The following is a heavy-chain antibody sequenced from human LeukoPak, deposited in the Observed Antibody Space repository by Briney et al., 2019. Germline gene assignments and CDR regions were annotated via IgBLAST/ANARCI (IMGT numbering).Heavy chain of an antibody. CDR2: TYYRSTWYN. CDR1: GDSFSSNSVT. V-gene: IGHV6-1*01. D-gene: IGHD2-2*01. CDR3: ARRLTQYDCFDP. J-gene: IGHJ5*02. Sequence: SQTLSLTCAISGDSFSSNSVTWNWIRQSPSRGLEWLGRTYYRSTWYNDYAVSVRGRITINPDTSKNQFSLHLNSVTPEDTAVYYCARRLTQYDCFDPWGQGILVTVSS.